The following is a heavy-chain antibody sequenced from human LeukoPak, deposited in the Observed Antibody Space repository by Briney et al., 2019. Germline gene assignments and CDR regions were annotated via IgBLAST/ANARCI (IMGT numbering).Heavy chain of an antibody. CDR3: ARDENGYVWGSFRA. CDR1: GGSISSYY. V-gene: IGHV4-59*12. J-gene: IGHJ5*02. D-gene: IGHD3-16*02. Sequence: SETLSLTCTVSGGSISSYYWSWIRPPPGKGLAGVGYIYYSGSTNYNPSLKSRVTISLDTSKSQFSLKLSSVTAADTAVYYCARDENGYVWGSFRAWGQGTLVTVSS. CDR2: IYYSGST.